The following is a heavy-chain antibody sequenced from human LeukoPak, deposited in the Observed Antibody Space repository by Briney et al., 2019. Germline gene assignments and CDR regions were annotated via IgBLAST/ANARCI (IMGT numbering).Heavy chain of an antibody. V-gene: IGHV3-7*03. J-gene: IGHJ4*02. CDR1: GFTFSNFW. D-gene: IGHD3-10*01. CDR3: AKRLGEVVRVFDY. CDR2: IKQDGSEK. Sequence: PGGSLRLSCAASGFTFSNFWMGWVRQAPGKGLEWVANIKQDGSEKRYVDPVKGRFTISRDNSKNTLYLQMNSLRAEDTAVYYCAKRLGEVVRVFDYWGQGTLVTVSS.